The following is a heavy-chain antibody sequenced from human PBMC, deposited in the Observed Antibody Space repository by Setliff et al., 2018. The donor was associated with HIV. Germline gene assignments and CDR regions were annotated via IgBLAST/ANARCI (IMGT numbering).Heavy chain of an antibody. D-gene: IGHD3-10*01. CDR3: ARAHYYGSGFMDV. V-gene: IGHV4-4*08. Sequence: SETLSLTCTVSGGSINSYYWSWIRQPPGKGLEWIGYIYASGSTNYNPSLRSRVTISVDTSKNQFSLNLSSVTAADTAVYYCARAHYYGSGFMDVWGRGTTVTVSS. CDR2: IYASGST. J-gene: IGHJ6*04. CDR1: GGSINSYY.